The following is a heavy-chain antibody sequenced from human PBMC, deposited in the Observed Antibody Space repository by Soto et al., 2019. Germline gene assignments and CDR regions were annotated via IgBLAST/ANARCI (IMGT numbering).Heavy chain of an antibody. Sequence: GESLKISCAASGFTFSSYAMSWVRQAPGKGLEWVSAISGSGGSTYYADSVKGRFTISRDNSKNTLYLQMNSLRAEDTAVYYCAKHAAGKYYYYMDVWGKGTTVTVSS. D-gene: IGHD6-13*01. CDR2: ISGSGGST. CDR1: GFTFSSYA. CDR3: AKHAAGKYYYYMDV. V-gene: IGHV3-23*01. J-gene: IGHJ6*03.